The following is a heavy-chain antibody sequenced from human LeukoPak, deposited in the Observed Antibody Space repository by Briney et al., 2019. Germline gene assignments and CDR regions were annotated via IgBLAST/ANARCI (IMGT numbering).Heavy chain of an antibody. CDR1: GFTFSSYA. V-gene: IGHV3-48*02. CDR3: AREPTGDLDY. Sequence: PGGSLRLSCAASGFTFSSYAVHWVRQAPGKGLEWVSYISSSSSTVYCADSVKGRFTISRDNAKNSLYLQMNSLRDEDTALYYCAREPTGDLDYWGQGTLVTVSS. D-gene: IGHD7-27*01. J-gene: IGHJ4*02. CDR2: ISSSSSTV.